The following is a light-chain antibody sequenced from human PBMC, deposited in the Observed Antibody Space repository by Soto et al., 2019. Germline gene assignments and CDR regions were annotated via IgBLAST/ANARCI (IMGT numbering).Light chain of an antibody. Sequence: EIVMTQSPLSLPVTRGEPASISCRSSQSLLHSNGYNYLDWYLQKPGQSPQLLIYLGSNRASGVPDRFSGSGSGTDFTLKISRVEADDVGVYYCMQALQTITFGQGTRLGIK. V-gene: IGKV2-28*01. CDR3: MQALQTIT. CDR1: QSLLHSNGYNY. CDR2: LGS. J-gene: IGKJ5*01.